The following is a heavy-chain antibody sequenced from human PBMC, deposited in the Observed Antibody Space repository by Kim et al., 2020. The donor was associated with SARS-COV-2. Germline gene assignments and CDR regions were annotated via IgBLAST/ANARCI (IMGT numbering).Heavy chain of an antibody. CDR2: IYYSGST. J-gene: IGHJ5*02. Sequence: SETLSLTCTVSGGSISSSSYYWGWIRQPPGKGLEWIGSIYYSGSTYYNPSLKSRVTISVDTSKNQFSLKLSSVTAADTAVYYCARDLDWFDPWGQGTLVTVSS. V-gene: IGHV4-39*07. CDR3: ARDLDWFDP. CDR1: GGSISSSSYY.